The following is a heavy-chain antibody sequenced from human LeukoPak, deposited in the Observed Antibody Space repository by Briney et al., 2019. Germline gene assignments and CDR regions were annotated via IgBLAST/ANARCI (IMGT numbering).Heavy chain of an antibody. V-gene: IGHV4-59*01. J-gene: IGHJ4*02. CDR1: GGSISSYY. D-gene: IGHD6-19*01. CDR2: IYYSGST. CDR3: ASVNSSGWYVDY. Sequence: SETLSLTCTVSGGSISSYYWSWIRQPPGKGLEWIGYIYYSGSTNYNPSLKSRVTISVDTSKNQFSLKLSSVTAADTAVYYCASVNSSGWYVDYWGQGTLVTVSS.